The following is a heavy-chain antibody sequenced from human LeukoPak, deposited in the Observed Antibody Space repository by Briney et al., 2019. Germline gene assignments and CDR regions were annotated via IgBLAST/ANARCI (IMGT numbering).Heavy chain of an antibody. V-gene: IGHV3-7*01. Sequence: PGGSLRLSCAASGFTFSRYWMNWVRQAPGKGLEWVANIKQDGSEKYYVDSVKGRFTISGDNAKKSLYLEMKSLRADDTAVYYCARDGVPMVRGVNWFDPWGQGTLVTVSS. D-gene: IGHD3-10*01. CDR1: GFTFSRYW. J-gene: IGHJ5*02. CDR3: ARDGVPMVRGVNWFDP. CDR2: IKQDGSEK.